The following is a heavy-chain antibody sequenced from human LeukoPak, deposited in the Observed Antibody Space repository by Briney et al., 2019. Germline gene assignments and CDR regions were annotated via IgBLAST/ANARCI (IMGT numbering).Heavy chain of an antibody. CDR3: AREEPSGSYFLYYYGMDV. Sequence: SETLSLTCAVYGGSFSGYYWSWIRQPPGKGLEWIGEINHSGSTNYNPSLKSRVTISVDTSKNQFSLKLSSVTAADTAVYYCAREEPSGSYFLYYYGMDVWGQGTTVTVSS. CDR2: INHSGST. V-gene: IGHV4-34*01. CDR1: GGSFSGYY. J-gene: IGHJ6*02. D-gene: IGHD1-26*01.